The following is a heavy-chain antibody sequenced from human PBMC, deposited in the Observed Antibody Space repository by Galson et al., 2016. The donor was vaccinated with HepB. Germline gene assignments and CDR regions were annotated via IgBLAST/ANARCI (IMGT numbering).Heavy chain of an antibody. CDR1: GYPFTSYD. Sequence: SVKVSCKASGYPFTSYDVNWVRQATGQGLEWMGWMNPNSGNTGYAQKFQGRVTMTRNTPITTAYMELSSLRSEDTAVYYCARVEHCRGGTCSYRVDSWGQGTLLTVSS. V-gene: IGHV1-8*01. D-gene: IGHD2-15*01. J-gene: IGHJ4*02. CDR3: ARVEHCRGGTCSYRVDS. CDR2: MNPNSGNT.